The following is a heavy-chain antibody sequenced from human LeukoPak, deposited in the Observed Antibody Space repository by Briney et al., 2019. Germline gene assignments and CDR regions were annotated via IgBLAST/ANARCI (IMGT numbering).Heavy chain of an antibody. V-gene: IGHV3-21*01. Sequence: GGSLRLSCAASGFTFSSYSMNWVRQAPGKGLEWVSSISSSSSYTYYADSVKGRFTISRDNAKNSLYLQMNSLRAEDTAVYYCARGAAAGTIYWGQGTLVTVSS. D-gene: IGHD6-13*01. CDR2: ISSSSSYT. J-gene: IGHJ4*02. CDR3: ARGAAAGTIY. CDR1: GFTFSSYS.